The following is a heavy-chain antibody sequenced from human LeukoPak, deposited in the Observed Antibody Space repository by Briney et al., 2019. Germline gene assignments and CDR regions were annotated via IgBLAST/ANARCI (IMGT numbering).Heavy chain of an antibody. CDR3: ARVEASGYDYGAFDY. D-gene: IGHD5-12*01. J-gene: IGHJ4*02. Sequence: GGSLRLSCAASGFTFSSYSMSWVRQSPGKGLEWVSYISSSSSTIYYADSVKGRFTISRDNAKNSLYLQMNSLRAEDTAVYYCARVEASGYDYGAFDYWGQGTLVTVSS. CDR2: ISSSSSTI. V-gene: IGHV3-48*04. CDR1: GFTFSSYS.